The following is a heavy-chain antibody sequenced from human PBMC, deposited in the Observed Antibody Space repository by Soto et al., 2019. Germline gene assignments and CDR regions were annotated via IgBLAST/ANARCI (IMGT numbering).Heavy chain of an antibody. CDR1: GFTFRSYA. V-gene: IGHV3-23*01. J-gene: IGHJ6*02. Sequence: GGSLRLSCAGSGFTFRSYAMTWVRQAPGKGLEWVSTLSDSGGHTYYADSVKGRFTISRDNPKNTLYLQMNTLRAEDTAVYYCAKDSQSVSVSAARVYGMDVWGQGTTVTVSS. D-gene: IGHD2-2*01. CDR2: LSDSGGHT. CDR3: AKDSQSVSVSAARVYGMDV.